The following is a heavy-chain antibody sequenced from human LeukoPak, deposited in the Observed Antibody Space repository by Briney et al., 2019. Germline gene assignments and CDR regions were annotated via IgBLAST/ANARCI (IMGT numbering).Heavy chain of an antibody. Sequence: SETLSLTCAVYGGSFSAYYWGWIRQPPGKGLEWIGTIYYSGNTYHNPSLMSRVTISTDTSKNQFSLRLSSVTAADTADCARHVHNREFDYWGQGTLATVSS. D-gene: IGHD2/OR15-2a*01. J-gene: IGHJ4*02. CDR1: GGSFSAYY. V-gene: IGHV4-39*01. CDR3: ARHVHNREFDY. CDR2: IYYSGNT.